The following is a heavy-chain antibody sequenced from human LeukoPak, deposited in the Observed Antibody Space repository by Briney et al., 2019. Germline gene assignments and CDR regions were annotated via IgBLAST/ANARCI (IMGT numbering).Heavy chain of an antibody. V-gene: IGHV1-69*04. D-gene: IGHD3-22*01. CDR2: IIPILGIA. CDR3: ARDLPYYYDSSGYGPYYFDY. CDR1: GGTFSSYA. Sequence: SVKVSCKASGGTFSSYAISWVRQAPGQGLEWMGRIIPILGIANYAQKFQGRVTITADKSTSTAYMELSSLRSEDTAVYYYARDLPYYYDSSGYGPYYFDYWGQGTLVTVSS. J-gene: IGHJ4*02.